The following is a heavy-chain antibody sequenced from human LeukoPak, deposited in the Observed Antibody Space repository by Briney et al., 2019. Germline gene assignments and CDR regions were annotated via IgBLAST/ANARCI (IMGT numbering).Heavy chain of an antibody. D-gene: IGHD6-19*01. CDR2: INHSGST. V-gene: IGHV4-34*01. CDR1: GGSFSGYY. Sequence: SETLSLTCAVYGGSFSGYYWSWIRQPPGKGLEWIGEINHSGSTNYNPSLKSRVTISVDTSKNQFSLKLSSVTAADTAVYYCARGPISGWFDYWGQGTLVTVSS. J-gene: IGHJ4*02. CDR3: ARGPISGWFDY.